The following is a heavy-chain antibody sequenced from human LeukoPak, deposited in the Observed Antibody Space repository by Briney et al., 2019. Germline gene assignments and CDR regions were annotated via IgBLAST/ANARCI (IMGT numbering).Heavy chain of an antibody. D-gene: IGHD2-2*02. CDR3: AKDLWGFVEVAAILDY. CDR1: GFIFDDYG. Sequence: GGSLRLSCAAFGFIFDDYGMSWVRQAPGKGLEWVSAISRSGGSTAYADSVKGRFTISRDNSKNTLYLQMNSLRVEDTAVYYCAKDLWGFVEVAAILDYWGQGTLVTVSS. V-gene: IGHV3-23*01. J-gene: IGHJ4*02. CDR2: ISRSGGST.